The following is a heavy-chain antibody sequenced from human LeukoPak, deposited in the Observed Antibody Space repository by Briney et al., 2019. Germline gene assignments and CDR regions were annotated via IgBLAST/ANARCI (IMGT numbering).Heavy chain of an antibody. J-gene: IGHJ3*02. V-gene: IGHV4-34*01. CDR1: GGSFSGYY. D-gene: IGHD3-10*01. Sequence: SETLSLTCAVYGGSFSGYYWSWIRQPPGKGLEWIGEINHSGSTNYNPSLKSRVTISVDTSKNQFSLKLSSVTAANTAVYHCAGSRKYYYGSGSPWAFDIWGQGTMVTVSS. CDR3: AGSRKYYYGSGSPWAFDI. CDR2: INHSGST.